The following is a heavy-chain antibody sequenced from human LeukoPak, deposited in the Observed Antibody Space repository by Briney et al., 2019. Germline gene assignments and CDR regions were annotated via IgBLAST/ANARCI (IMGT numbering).Heavy chain of an antibody. CDR3: ARDWGDYSNYHAFDI. CDR2: IIPIFGTA. V-gene: IGHV1-69*06. CDR1: GGTFSSYA. J-gene: IGHJ3*02. Sequence: GASVKVSCKASGGTFSSYAISWVRQAPGQGLEWMGGIIPIFGTANYAQKFQGRVTITADKSTSTAYMELSSLRSEDTAVYYCARDWGDYSNYHAFDIWGQGTMVTVSS. D-gene: IGHD4-11*01.